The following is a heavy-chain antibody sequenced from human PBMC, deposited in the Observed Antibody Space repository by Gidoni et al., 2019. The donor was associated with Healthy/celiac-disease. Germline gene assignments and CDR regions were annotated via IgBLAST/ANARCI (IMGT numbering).Heavy chain of an antibody. D-gene: IGHD1-26*01. V-gene: IGHV3-23*01. Sequence: EVQLLESGGGLVQPGGSRRLSGAASGFTFSSYAMSWVRQAPGKGLEWVSAISCSGGSTYYADSVKGRFTISRDNSKNTLYLQMNSLRAEDTAVYYCAKDGAIVGATVGWGQGTLVTVSS. CDR2: ISCSGGST. J-gene: IGHJ4*02. CDR1: GFTFSSYA. CDR3: AKDGAIVGATVG.